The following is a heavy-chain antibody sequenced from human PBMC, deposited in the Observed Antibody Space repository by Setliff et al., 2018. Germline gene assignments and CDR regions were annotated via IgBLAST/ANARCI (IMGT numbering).Heavy chain of an antibody. CDR2: IYYSGST. J-gene: IGHJ6*02. Sequence: SEPLSLTCTVSGGSISSGDYYWSWIRQPPGKGLEWIGYIYYSGSTYYNPSPKSRVTISVDTSKNQFSLKLSSVTAADTAVYYCARGGEGALGIPYYGMDVWGQGTTVTVSS. V-gene: IGHV4-30-4*08. CDR3: ARGGEGALGIPYYGMDV. D-gene: IGHD2-21*01. CDR1: GGSISSGDYY.